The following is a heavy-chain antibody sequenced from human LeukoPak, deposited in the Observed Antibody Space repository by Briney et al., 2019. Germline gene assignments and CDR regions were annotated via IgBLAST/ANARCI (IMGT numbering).Heavy chain of an antibody. J-gene: IGHJ4*02. CDR3: ARDGYYFDSSGYYF. Sequence: SETLSLTCTVSGGSISSYYWSWIRQPPGKGLEWIGYVYYSGSAHYNPSLKSRVTISVDTSKNQFSLKLRSVTAADTAVYYCARDGYYFDSSGYYFWGQGTLVTVSS. D-gene: IGHD3-22*01. CDR1: GGSISSYY. CDR2: VYYSGSA. V-gene: IGHV4-59*12.